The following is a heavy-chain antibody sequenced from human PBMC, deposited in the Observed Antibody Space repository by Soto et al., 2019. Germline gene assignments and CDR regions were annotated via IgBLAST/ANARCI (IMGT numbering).Heavy chain of an antibody. J-gene: IGHJ4*02. D-gene: IGHD1-26*01. V-gene: IGHV3-7*03. CDR1: RFSFNPYW. Sequence: EVQLVESGGGLVQPGGSLRLSCAASRFSFNPYWMNWVRQAPGMGLEWLAIIKTDGSTTHYADSVKGRFTISRDNAKNSLFLKMNSLRADEPAVYYCGGGGGWELEYWGQGTLVTVSS. CDR2: IKTDGSTT. CDR3: GGGGGWELEY.